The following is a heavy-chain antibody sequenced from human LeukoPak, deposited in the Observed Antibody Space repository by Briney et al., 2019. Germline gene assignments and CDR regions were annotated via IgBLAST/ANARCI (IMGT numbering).Heavy chain of an antibody. CDR1: GYTFTSYA. CDR2: ISAYNGNT. CDR3: AVAPRGYSYGYSDC. V-gene: IGHV1-18*01. J-gene: IGHJ4*02. Sequence: ASVKVSCKASGYTFTSYAMNWVRQAPGQGLEWMGWISAYNGNTNYAQKLQGRVTMTTDTSTSTAYMELSSLRSEDTAVYYCAVAPRGYSYGYSDCWGQGTLVTVSS. D-gene: IGHD5-18*01.